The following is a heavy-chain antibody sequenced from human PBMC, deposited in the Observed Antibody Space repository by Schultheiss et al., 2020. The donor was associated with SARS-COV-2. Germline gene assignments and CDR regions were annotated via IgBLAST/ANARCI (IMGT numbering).Heavy chain of an antibody. D-gene: IGHD3-10*01. Sequence: SETLSLTCAVYGGSFSGYYWSWIRQPPGKGLEWIGSIYYSGSTNYNPSLKSRVTISVDKSKNQFSLKLSSVTAADTAVYYCARALLWFGESPEPAPQIDYWGQGTLVTVSS. CDR3: ARALLWFGESPEPAPQIDY. V-gene: IGHV4-34*01. CDR2: IYYSGST. CDR1: GGSFSGYY. J-gene: IGHJ4*02.